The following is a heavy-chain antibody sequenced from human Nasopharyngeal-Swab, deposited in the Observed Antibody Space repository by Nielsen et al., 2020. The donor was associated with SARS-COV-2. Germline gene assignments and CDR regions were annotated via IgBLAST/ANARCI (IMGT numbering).Heavy chain of an antibody. V-gene: IGHV1-18*01. CDR2: ISAYNGNT. CDR1: GYTFTSYG. Sequence: ASVKVSCKASGYTFTSYGISWVRQAPGQGLEWMGWISAYNGNTNYAQKLQGRVTMTTDTSTSTAYMELRSLRSDDTAVYYCAASDHYCSGGSCYSSRGPWFDPWGQGTLVTVSS. J-gene: IGHJ5*02. CDR3: AASDHYCSGGSCYSSRGPWFDP. D-gene: IGHD2-15*01.